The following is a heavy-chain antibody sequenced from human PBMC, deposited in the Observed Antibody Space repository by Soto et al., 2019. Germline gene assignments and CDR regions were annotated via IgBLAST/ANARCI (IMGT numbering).Heavy chain of an antibody. Sequence: RHSCSAPGFTFFSYAMRWGRPAPGEGGEWVSAISGSGGSTYYADSVKGRFTISRDNSKNTLYLQMNSLRAEDTAVYYCAKDPGDCSGGSCFSYYGMDVWGQGTTVTVSS. V-gene: IGHV3-23*01. CDR2: ISGSGGST. CDR1: GFTFFSYA. CDR3: AKDPGDCSGGSCFSYYGMDV. D-gene: IGHD2-15*01. J-gene: IGHJ6*02.